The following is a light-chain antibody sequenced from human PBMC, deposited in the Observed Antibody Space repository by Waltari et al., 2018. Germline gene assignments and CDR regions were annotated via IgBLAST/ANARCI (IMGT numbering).Light chain of an antibody. CDR3: QHYLRLPVT. V-gene: IGKV3-20*01. Sequence: EIVLTQSPGTLSLSLGERATVSCRTSQSVSRALAWYQQKPGQAPRLLSDGASTRATGMPDRFRCSGSGTDFSLTISRLEPDDFAVYYCQHYLRLPVTFGQGTTVEI. CDR1: QSVSRA. J-gene: IGKJ1*01. CDR2: GAS.